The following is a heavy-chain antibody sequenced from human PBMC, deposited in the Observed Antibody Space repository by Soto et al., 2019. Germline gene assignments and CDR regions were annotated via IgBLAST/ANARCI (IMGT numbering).Heavy chain of an antibody. CDR1: GFSLTSSGVG. Sequence: QITLKESGPPLVKPTQTLTLTCSFSGFSLTSSGVGVGWFRQPPGKALEWLGLIYWNDDDRYRASLDSRLTITKYPSKNQVVLTMTNIDPEDTATYYCAHRPGGSGFRYYFDYWGQGTLVTVSS. J-gene: IGHJ4*02. V-gene: IGHV2-5*01. CDR3: AHRPGGSGFRYYFDY. CDR2: IYWNDDD. D-gene: IGHD6-19*01.